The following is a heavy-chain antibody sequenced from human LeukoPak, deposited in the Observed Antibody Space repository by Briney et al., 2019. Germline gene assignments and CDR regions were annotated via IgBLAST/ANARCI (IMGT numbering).Heavy chain of an antibody. J-gene: IGHJ4*02. CDR1: GGSITSNSYF. CDR3: ARVDIAVVPSASFDY. V-gene: IGHV4-39*07. D-gene: IGHD2-2*01. CDR2: INYSGTT. Sequence: PSETLSLTCTVSGGSITSNSYFWGWIRQPPGKGLDWIGSINYSGTTYYNPSLKSRVTVSVDTSKNQFSLKLSSVTAADTAVYYCARVDIAVVPSASFDYWGQGTLVTVSS.